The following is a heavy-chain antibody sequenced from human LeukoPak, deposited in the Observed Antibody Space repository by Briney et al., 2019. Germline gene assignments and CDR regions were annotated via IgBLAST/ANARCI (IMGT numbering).Heavy chain of an antibody. V-gene: IGHV4-4*07. D-gene: IGHD6-19*01. CDR2: IYTSGST. Sequence: PSETLSLTCTVSGGSISSYYWSWIRQPAGKGLEWIGRIYTSGSTNYNPSLKSRVTISLDTSKNQFSLKLSSVTAADTAIYYCARDYSSDWYALWGQGTLVTVSS. CDR3: ARDYSSDWYAL. J-gene: IGHJ4*02. CDR1: GGSISSYY.